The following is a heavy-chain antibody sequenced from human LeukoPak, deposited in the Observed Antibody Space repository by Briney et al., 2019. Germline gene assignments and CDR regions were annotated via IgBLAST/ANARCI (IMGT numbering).Heavy chain of an antibody. CDR3: AGNVTAGYFDY. CDR1: GYPISSGYY. CDR2: IYHNWGI. Sequence: PAETLSLTCAPSGYPISSGYYWGWIRQPPGKGLEWIATIYHNWGIYFNPSLKSPVTISLVTSKNQFSLKLTSFTAADTAMYYCAGNVTAGYFDYWGQGILVTVSS. V-gene: IGHV4-38-2*01. J-gene: IGHJ4*02.